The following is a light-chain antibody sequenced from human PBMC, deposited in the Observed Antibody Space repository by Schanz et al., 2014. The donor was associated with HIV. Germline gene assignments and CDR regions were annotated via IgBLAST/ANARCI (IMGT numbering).Light chain of an antibody. CDR1: SSDVGGYKY. CDR2: EAT. Sequence: QSALTQPPSASGSPGQSVTISCTGTSSDVGGYKYVSWYQQHPGKAPKLLIYEATQRPAGVPDRFSGSKSGNTASLTVSGLHAEDEADYYCNSHAGSNTFLFGGGTKVTVL. CDR3: NSHAGSNTFL. V-gene: IGLV2-8*01. J-gene: IGLJ2*01.